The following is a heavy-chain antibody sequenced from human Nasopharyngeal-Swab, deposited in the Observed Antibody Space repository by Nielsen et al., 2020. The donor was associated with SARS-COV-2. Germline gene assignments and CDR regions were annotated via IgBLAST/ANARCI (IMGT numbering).Heavy chain of an antibody. J-gene: IGHJ5*02. V-gene: IGHV4-34*01. Sequence: SETLSLTCAVYGGSFSGYYWSWIRQPPGKGLEWIGEINHSGSTNYNPSLKSRVTISVDTSKNQFSLKLSSVTAADTAVYYCARGYSSSWKSANWFDPWGQGTLGTVSS. CDR2: INHSGST. CDR3: ARGYSSSWKSANWFDP. D-gene: IGHD6-13*01. CDR1: GGSFSGYY.